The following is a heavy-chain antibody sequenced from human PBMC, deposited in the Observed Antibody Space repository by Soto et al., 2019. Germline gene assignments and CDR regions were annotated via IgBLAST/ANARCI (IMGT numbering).Heavy chain of an antibody. V-gene: IGHV4-61*01. J-gene: IGHJ3*02. D-gene: IGHD2-8*01. CDR1: GGSVSSGSYY. Sequence: QVQLQESGPGLVKPSETLSLTCTVSGGSVSSGSYYWSWIRQPPGKGLEWIGYIYYSGSTNYNPSLKSRVTISVDTSKNQFSLKLSSVTAADTAVYYCARDRERVYARGGHDAFDIWGQGTMVTVSS. CDR2: IYYSGST. CDR3: ARDRERVYARGGHDAFDI.